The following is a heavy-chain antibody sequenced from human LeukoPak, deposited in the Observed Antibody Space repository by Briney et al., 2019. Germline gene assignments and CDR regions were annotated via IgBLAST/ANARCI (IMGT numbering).Heavy chain of an antibody. CDR1: GGSYSGYY. CDR2: INHSGST. CDR3: ARGLGYSSFNRFDP. V-gene: IGHV4-34*01. Sequence: PSETLSLTCAVYGGSYSGYYWSWIRQPPGKGLEWIGEINHSGSTNYNPSLKSRVTISVDTSKNQFSLKLSSVTAADTAVYYCARGLGYSSFNRFDPWGQGTLVTVSS. J-gene: IGHJ5*02. D-gene: IGHD6-13*01.